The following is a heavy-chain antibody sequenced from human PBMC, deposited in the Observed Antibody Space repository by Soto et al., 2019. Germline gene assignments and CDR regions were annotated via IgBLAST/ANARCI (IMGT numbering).Heavy chain of an antibody. J-gene: IGHJ4*02. Sequence: GASVKVSFKASGYTFTNYDLNWVRQATGQGLEWMGCMNPNSGNTAYAQKFQGRVTMTRNTVYLQMNSLRAEDTAVYYCAKEDNAGTVVTTFDYWGPGTLVTVSS. D-gene: IGHD2-21*02. V-gene: IGHV1-8*01. CDR2: MNPNSGNT. CDR1: GYTFTNYD. CDR3: AKEDNAGTVVTTFDY.